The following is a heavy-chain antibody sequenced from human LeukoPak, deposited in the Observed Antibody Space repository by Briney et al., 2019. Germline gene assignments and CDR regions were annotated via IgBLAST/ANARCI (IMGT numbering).Heavy chain of an antibody. CDR1: GGSISSYY. CDR2: IYYSGST. CDR3: ARVVDYGDYYFDY. V-gene: IGHV4-59*01. Sequence: SETLSLTCTVSGGSISSYYWSWIRQPPGKGLEWIGYIYYSGSTNYNPSLKCRVTISVDTSKNQFSLKLSSVTAADTAVYYCARVVDYGDYYFDYWGQGTLVTVSS. J-gene: IGHJ4*02. D-gene: IGHD4-17*01.